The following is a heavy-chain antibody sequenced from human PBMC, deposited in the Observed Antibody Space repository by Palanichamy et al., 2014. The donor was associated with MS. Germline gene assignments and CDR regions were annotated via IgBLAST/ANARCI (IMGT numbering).Heavy chain of an antibody. Sequence: QVQLVQSGAEVKKSGASVKVSCKTSGYTFTGYYIHWVRRAPGQGLEWMGWIDRYSDGTNYAQKFEGRVTMTRDTSISTAYMELSTLRSDDTAVYYCARRGSYGYDYWGQGTLVTVSS. CDR3: ARRGSYGYDY. D-gene: IGHD5-18*01. V-gene: IGHV1-2*02. CDR1: GYTFTGYY. J-gene: IGHJ4*02. CDR2: IDRYSDGT.